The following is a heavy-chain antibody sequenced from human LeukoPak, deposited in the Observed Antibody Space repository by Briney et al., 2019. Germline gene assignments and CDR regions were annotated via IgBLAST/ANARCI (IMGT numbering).Heavy chain of an antibody. CDR1: APRFSSFA. D-gene: IGHD7-27*01. CDR3: AKEFSATPRAAAQTGDAFDV. CDR2: IHGSGETT. V-gene: IGHV3-23*01. Sequence: GGSLRLSCAASAPRFSSFAMTWVRQVPGKGLEWVSGIHGSGETTYYADSVKGRFTISRDNSREMLYLQMNSLRPEDTAVYYCAKEFSATPRAAAQTGDAFDVWGQGTMVTVSS. J-gene: IGHJ3*01.